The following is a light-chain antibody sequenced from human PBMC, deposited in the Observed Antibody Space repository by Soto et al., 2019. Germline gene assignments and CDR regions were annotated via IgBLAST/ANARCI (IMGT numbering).Light chain of an antibody. CDR1: QSVSSY. CDR3: QYYGNSPLT. J-gene: IGKJ1*01. V-gene: IGKV3-20*01. CDR2: GAS. Sequence: IVLTQSPGTLSLSPGERATLSCSASQSVSSYLAWYQQKPGQAPRLLIDGASSRATGIPDRFSGGGSGTDFTLTITRLEPEDFAVYYCQYYGNSPLTFGQGTKVDIK.